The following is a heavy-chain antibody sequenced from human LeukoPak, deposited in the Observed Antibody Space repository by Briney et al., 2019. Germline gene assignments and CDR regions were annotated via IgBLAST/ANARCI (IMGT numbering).Heavy chain of an antibody. V-gene: IGHV1-46*01. CDR1: GYTFTSYY. Sequence: ASVKVPCKASGYTFTSYYMHWVRQAPGQGLEWMGIINPSGGSTSYAQKFQGRVTMTRDTSTSTVYMELSSLRSEDTAVYYCARSAYGSGSYYDFDYWGQGTLVTVSS. CDR2: INPSGGST. J-gene: IGHJ4*02. D-gene: IGHD3-10*01. CDR3: ARSAYGSGSYYDFDY.